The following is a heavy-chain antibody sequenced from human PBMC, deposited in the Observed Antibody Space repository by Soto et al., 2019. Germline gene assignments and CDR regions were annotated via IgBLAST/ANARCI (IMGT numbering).Heavy chain of an antibody. CDR2: ISGSGGST. CDR3: AKEGGGGSNYYYTMDV. CDR1: GFTFSSQA. J-gene: IGHJ6*02. V-gene: IGHV3-23*01. D-gene: IGHD4-4*01. Sequence: EVQLLESGGGLVQPGGSLRLSCAASGFTFSSQAMSWVRQAPGKGLELVSGISGSGGSTYYADSVKGRFTISRDNSKNTLYLQMNSLRAEDTAVYYCAKEGGGGSNYYYTMDVWGQGTTVTVSS.